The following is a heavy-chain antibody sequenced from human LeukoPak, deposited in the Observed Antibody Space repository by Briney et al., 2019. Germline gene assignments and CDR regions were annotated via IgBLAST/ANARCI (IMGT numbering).Heavy chain of an antibody. V-gene: IGHV4-59*08. J-gene: IGHJ6*03. CDR2: IYYSGST. Sequence: SETLSLTCTVSGGSIRGYYWNWVRQPPGKGLEWIAYIYYSGSTNYNPSLKSRVTISLDTPKNQFSLKLSSVTAADTAVYYCAVGATHYYMDVWGKGTTVTVSS. CDR3: AVGATHYYMDV. CDR1: GGSIRGYY. D-gene: IGHD3-16*01.